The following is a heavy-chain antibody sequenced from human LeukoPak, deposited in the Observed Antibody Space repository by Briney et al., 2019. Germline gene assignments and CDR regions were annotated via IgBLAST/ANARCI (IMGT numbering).Heavy chain of an antibody. Sequence: PGGSLRLSCAASGFTFSSYAMHWVRQAPGKGLEWVAVISYDGSNKYYADSVKGRFTISRDNSKNTLYLQMNSLRAEDTAVYYCAKGGSSARRDGYNLAYYFNYWGQGTLVTVSS. CDR1: GFTFSSYA. V-gene: IGHV3-30-3*01. CDR3: AKGGSSARRDGYNLAYYFNY. J-gene: IGHJ4*02. D-gene: IGHD5-24*01. CDR2: ISYDGSNK.